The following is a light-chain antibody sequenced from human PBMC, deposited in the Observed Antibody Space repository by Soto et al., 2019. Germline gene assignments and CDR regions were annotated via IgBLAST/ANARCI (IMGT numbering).Light chain of an antibody. V-gene: IGKV3-15*01. CDR1: QSVSSH. J-gene: IGKJ5*01. Sequence: MTQSPGTLSLYPGEIAPLSCRASQSVSSHLAWYQHKPGQAPRLLFYDASTRATGIPARFSGSGSGTEFTLTISSLQSEDFAVYYCQHYHGWPIPFGQGTRLEIK. CDR3: QHYHGWPIP. CDR2: DAS.